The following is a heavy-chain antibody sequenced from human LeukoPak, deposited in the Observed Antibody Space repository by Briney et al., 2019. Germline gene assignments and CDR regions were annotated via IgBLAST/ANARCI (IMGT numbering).Heavy chain of an antibody. CDR3: ARVLPYGMDV. J-gene: IGHJ6*02. Sequence: PSETLSLTCTVSGGSISSSSYYWGWIRQPPGKGLEWIGEINHSGSTNYNPSLKSRVTISVDTSKNQFSLKLSSVTAADTAVYYCARVLPYGMDVWGQGTTVTVSS. CDR1: GGSISSSSYY. V-gene: IGHV4-39*07. CDR2: INHSGST.